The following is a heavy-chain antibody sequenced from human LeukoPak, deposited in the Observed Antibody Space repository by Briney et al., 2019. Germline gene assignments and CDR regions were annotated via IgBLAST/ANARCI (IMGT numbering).Heavy chain of an antibody. CDR3: AEKADDYVWGSYRSVSGY. D-gene: IGHD3-16*02. CDR2: ISGSGGST. J-gene: IGHJ4*02. CDR1: GFTFSSYA. V-gene: IGHV3-23*01. Sequence: GGSLRLSCAASGFTFSSYAMSWVRQAPGKGLEWVSAISGSGGSTYYADSVKGRFTISRDNSENTLYLQMNSLRAEDTAVYYCAEKADDYVWGSYRSVSGYWGQGTLVTVSS.